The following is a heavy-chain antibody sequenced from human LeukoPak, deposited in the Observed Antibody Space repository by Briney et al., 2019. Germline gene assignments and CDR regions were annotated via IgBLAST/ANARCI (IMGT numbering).Heavy chain of an antibody. J-gene: IGHJ3*02. V-gene: IGHV4-59*01. Sequence: SETLSLTCTVSGGSISSYYWSWIRQPPGKGLEWIGYTYYNGSTNYNPSLKSRVTISVDTSKNQFSLKLSSVTAADTAVYYCARDGLEPNAFDIWGQGTMVTDSS. CDR1: GGSISSYY. D-gene: IGHD1-1*01. CDR2: TYYNGST. CDR3: ARDGLEPNAFDI.